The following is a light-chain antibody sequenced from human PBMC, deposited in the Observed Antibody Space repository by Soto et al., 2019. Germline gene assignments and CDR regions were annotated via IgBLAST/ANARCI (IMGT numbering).Light chain of an antibody. V-gene: IGKV1-39*01. CDR1: QTISRN. J-gene: IGKJ4*01. CDR2: AAS. Sequence: DIQMTQSPVSLSASIGDRVTITCRASQTISRNLNWYQQKPGKAPKLLIFAASSLQSGVPLRFSGSGSGTDFTLTISSLQPEDFATYCCQQSYDTPLTFGGGTKVEIK. CDR3: QQSYDTPLT.